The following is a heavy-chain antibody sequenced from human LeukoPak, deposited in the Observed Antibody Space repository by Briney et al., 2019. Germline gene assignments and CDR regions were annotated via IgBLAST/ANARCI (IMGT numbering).Heavy chain of an antibody. CDR2: INHSGST. D-gene: IGHD3-22*01. CDR3: ARGFGGGDYYDSSGYPDHFDY. V-gene: IGHV4-34*01. J-gene: IGHJ4*02. CDR1: GGSFSGYY. Sequence: PSETLSLTCAVYGGSFSGYYWSWIRQPPGKGLEWIGEINHSGSTNYNPSLKSRVTISVDTSKNQFSLKLSSVTAADTAVYYCARGFGGGDYYDSSGYPDHFDYWGQGTLVTVSS.